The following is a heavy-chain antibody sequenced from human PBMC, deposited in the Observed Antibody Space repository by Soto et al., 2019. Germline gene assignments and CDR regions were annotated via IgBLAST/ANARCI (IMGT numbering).Heavy chain of an antibody. V-gene: IGHV3-30-3*01. J-gene: IGHJ4*02. CDR3: ARDFPYCGSTSCYSAAPKY. CDR2: MSHDGSSS. CDR1: GFSFSNYA. D-gene: IGHD2-2*01. Sequence: GGSLRLSCAASGFSFSNYAMHWVRQTPDKGLEWVAVMSHDGSSSFYADSVKGRFTISRDNSKTTLYLQMNSLSTEDTAVYYCARDFPYCGSTSCYSAAPKYWGQGTLVTVPQ.